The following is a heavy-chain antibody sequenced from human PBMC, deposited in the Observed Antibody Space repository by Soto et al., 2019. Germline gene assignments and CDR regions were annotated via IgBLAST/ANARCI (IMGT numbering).Heavy chain of an antibody. Sequence: GASVKFCKASGGTFSSYAISWVRQAPGQGLEWMGGIIPIFGTANYAQKFQGRVTITADESTSTAYMELSSLRSEDTAVYYCARDRLRFLSTSPARPEYYFDYWGQGTLVTVSS. CDR1: GGTFSSYA. D-gene: IGHD3-3*01. CDR2: IIPIFGTA. J-gene: IGHJ4*02. CDR3: ARDRLRFLSTSPARPEYYFDY. V-gene: IGHV1-69*13.